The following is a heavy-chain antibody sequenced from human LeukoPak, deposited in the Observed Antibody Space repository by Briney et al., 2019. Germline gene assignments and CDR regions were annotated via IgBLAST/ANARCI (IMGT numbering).Heavy chain of an antibody. CDR2: ISSSSSTI. CDR3: ASGSGTKGGLDY. J-gene: IGHJ4*02. CDR1: GFTCSSCS. D-gene: IGHD1-26*01. V-gene: IGHV3-48*02. Sequence: PGGSLRLYCAASGFTCSSCSMNWVRQAPGKGLEGVSYISSSSSTIYYADSVKGRFTISRDNAKNSLYLQMNSLRDEDTAVYYCASGSGTKGGLDYWGQGTLVTVSS.